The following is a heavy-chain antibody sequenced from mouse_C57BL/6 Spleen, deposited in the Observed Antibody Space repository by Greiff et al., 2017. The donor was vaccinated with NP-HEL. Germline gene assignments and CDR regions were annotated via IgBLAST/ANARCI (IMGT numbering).Heavy chain of an antibody. CDR2: IYPGDGDT. CDR1: GYAFSSYW. CDR3: ARRDLPYYFDY. J-gene: IGHJ2*01. D-gene: IGHD2-1*01. V-gene: IGHV1-80*01. Sequence: VQLQQSGAELVKPGASVKISCKASGYAFSSYWMNWVKQRPGKGLEWIGQIYPGDGDTNYNGKVKGQATLTADKSPSTAYMQISSLTSEDSAVYCCARRDLPYYFDYWGQGTTLTVSS.